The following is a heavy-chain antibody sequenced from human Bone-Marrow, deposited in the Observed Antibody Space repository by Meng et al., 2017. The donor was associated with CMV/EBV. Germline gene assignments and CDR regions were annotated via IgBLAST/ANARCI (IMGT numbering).Heavy chain of an antibody. Sequence: GESLKISCAACGFTFSSYDMHWVRQTTGKGLEWVSAIGTAGDTYYPGSVKGRFTISRENAKNSFYLQMNSLRAGDTAVYYCARPVYYDFWSGYLYDDAFDIWGQGTMVTVSS. CDR2: IGTAGDT. V-gene: IGHV3-13*01. CDR3: ARPVYYDFWSGYLYDDAFDI. D-gene: IGHD3-3*01. CDR1: GFTFSSYD. J-gene: IGHJ3*02.